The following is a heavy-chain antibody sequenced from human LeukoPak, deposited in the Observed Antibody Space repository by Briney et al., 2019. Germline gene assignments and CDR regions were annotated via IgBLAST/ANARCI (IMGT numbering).Heavy chain of an antibody. CDR1: GFTFSGFA. CDR3: AKDRRYDYGDYVDYYYGMDV. V-gene: IGHV3-30*04. CDR2: ISYDGSNK. D-gene: IGHD4-17*01. J-gene: IGHJ6*02. Sequence: GGSLRLSCAASGFTFSGFAMHWVRQAPGKGLEWVAVISYDGSNKYYADSVKGRFTISRDNSKNTLYLQMNSLRAEDTAVYYCAKDRRYDYGDYVDYYYGMDVWGQGTTVTVSS.